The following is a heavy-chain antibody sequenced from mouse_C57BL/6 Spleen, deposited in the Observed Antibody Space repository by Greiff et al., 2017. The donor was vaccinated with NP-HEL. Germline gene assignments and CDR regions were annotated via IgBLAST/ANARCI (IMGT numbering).Heavy chain of an antibody. CDR1: GFSLSTSGMG. CDR2: IYWDDDK. Sequence: QVTLKESGPGILQSSQTLSLTCSFSGFSLSTSGMGVSWIRQPSGKGLEWLAHIYWDDDKRYNPSLKSRLTISKDTSRNQVFLKITSVDTADTATYYCARRRVITTVVASDWYFDVWGTGTTVTVSS. CDR3: ARRRVITTVVASDWYFDV. D-gene: IGHD1-1*01. J-gene: IGHJ1*03. V-gene: IGHV8-12*01.